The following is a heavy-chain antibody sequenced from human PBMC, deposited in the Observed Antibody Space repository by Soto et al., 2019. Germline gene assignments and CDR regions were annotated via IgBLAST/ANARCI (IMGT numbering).Heavy chain of an antibody. D-gene: IGHD3-3*01. CDR2: IYYSGST. Sequence: PSETLSLTCTVSGGSISSSSYYWGWIRQPPGKGLEWIGSIYYSGSTYYNPSLKSRVTISVDTSKNQFSLKLSSVTAADTAVYYCARQGHYDFWSGYYTSYGMDVWGQGTTVTVSS. V-gene: IGHV4-39*01. CDR1: GGSISSSSYY. J-gene: IGHJ6*02. CDR3: ARQGHYDFWSGYYTSYGMDV.